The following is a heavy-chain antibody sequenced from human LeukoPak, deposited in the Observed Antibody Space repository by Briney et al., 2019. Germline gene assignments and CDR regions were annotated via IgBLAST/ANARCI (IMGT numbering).Heavy chain of an antibody. J-gene: IGHJ4*02. D-gene: IGHD3-16*01. CDR3: ARDVNYAFDY. V-gene: IGHV1-18*01. Sequence: GASVKVSCKSSGYSFRRNGISWVRQAPGQGLEWMAWISANSGNTNYAQNFQGRVTLTTDTSTSTAYMGLRSLRSDDTAVYYCARDVNYAFDYWGQGTLVTVSS. CDR1: GYSFRRNG. CDR2: ISANSGNT.